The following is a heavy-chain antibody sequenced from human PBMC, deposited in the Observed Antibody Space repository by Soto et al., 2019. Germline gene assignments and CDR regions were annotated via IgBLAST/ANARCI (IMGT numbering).Heavy chain of an antibody. CDR2: ITPMFGTP. V-gene: IGHV1-69*13. CDR3: ARDGTLYDSSAYYYLY. Sequence: SVKVSCKSSGGTFSRYTITWVRQAPGQGLEWMGGITPMFGTPNYAQKFQGRVTITADESTSTAYMELSSLRSEDTAMYYCARDGTLYDSSAYYYLYWGQGTLVTVSS. D-gene: IGHD3-22*01. CDR1: GGTFSRYT. J-gene: IGHJ4*02.